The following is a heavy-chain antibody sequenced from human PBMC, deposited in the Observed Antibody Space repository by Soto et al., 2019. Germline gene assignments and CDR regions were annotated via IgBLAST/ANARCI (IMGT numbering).Heavy chain of an antibody. CDR3: AREYGSGSSPPWFDP. J-gene: IGHJ5*02. Sequence: GGSLRLSCAASGFTFDDYGMSWVRQVPGKGLEWVSGINRNGGKTGYADSVKGRFTISRDNAKNSLYLQMNSLRAEDTALYHCAREYGSGSSPPWFDPWGQGTLVTVSS. D-gene: IGHD3-10*01. CDR2: INRNGGKT. CDR1: GFTFDDYG. V-gene: IGHV3-20*01.